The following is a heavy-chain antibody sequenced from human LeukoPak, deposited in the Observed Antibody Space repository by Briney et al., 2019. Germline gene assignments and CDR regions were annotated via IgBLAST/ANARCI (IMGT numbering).Heavy chain of an antibody. V-gene: IGHV3-23*01. CDR1: GFTFSSYA. CDR2: ISGSGGST. J-gene: IGHJ1*01. CDR3: AKSSGYYLEYFQQ. D-gene: IGHD3-22*01. Sequence: GGSLRLSCAASGFTFSSYAVGWVRQAPGKGLEWVSGISGSGGSTYYADSVKGRFTISRDNSKNTLSLQMNSLRAEDTAVYYCAKSSGYYLEYFQQWGQGTLVTVSS.